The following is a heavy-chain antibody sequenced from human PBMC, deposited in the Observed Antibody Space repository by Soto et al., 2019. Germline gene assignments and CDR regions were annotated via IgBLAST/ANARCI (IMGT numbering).Heavy chain of an antibody. CDR1: GGTCDDPG. CDR3: ARDGEYSSSWYYGYYYYGMDV. Sequence: VGSLRHSCAAAGGTCDDPGRRWVRQATGKGLEWVAVISYDGSNKYYADSVKGQFSISRDNSKNTLYLQMNSLRAEDTAVYYCARDGEYSSSWYYGYYYYGMDVWGQGPTLTVSS. V-gene: IGHV3-30-3*01. J-gene: IGHJ6*02. D-gene: IGHD6-13*01. CDR2: ISYDGSNK.